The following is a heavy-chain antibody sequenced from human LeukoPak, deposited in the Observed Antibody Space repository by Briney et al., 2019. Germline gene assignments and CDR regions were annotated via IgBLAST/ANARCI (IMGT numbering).Heavy chain of an antibody. Sequence: GRSLRLSCAASGFTFSSYGMDWVRQAPGKGLEWVGRNRNKANSYSTECAASVKGRFTISRDDSKNSLYLQMNSLKTEDTAMYYCARWNGYDWRSFDSWGQGTLVTVSS. CDR1: GFTFSSYG. J-gene: IGHJ4*02. V-gene: IGHV3-72*01. CDR3: ARWNGYDWRSFDS. D-gene: IGHD5-12*01. CDR2: NRNKANSYST.